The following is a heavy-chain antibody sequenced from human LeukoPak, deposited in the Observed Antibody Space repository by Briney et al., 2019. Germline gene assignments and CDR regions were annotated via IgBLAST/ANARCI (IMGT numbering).Heavy chain of an antibody. Sequence: GGSLRLSCVASGFTFSSYGMHWVRQAPGKGLEWVAVISYDGSNKYHEDSVKGRFTISRDNSQNRLYLQMNSLRAEDTAVYYCAREDHSNYNYWGQGTLVTVSS. V-gene: IGHV3-30*03. CDR3: AREDHSNYNY. CDR1: GFTFSSYG. D-gene: IGHD4-11*01. CDR2: ISYDGSNK. J-gene: IGHJ4*02.